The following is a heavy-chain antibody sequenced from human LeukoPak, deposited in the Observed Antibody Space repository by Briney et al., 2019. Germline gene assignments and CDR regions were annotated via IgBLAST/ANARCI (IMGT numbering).Heavy chain of an antibody. Sequence: SETLSLTCTVSGGSISDFYWSWIRQSPGKGLEWIGYAYYSGSTNYNPSLKSRVTISVDVSKNQFSLKLSSVTAADTAVYYCARDSGSSSWYGNWFDPWGQGTLVTVSS. D-gene: IGHD6-13*01. CDR1: GGSISDFY. CDR3: ARDSGSSSWYGNWFDP. V-gene: IGHV4-59*12. J-gene: IGHJ5*02. CDR2: AYYSGST.